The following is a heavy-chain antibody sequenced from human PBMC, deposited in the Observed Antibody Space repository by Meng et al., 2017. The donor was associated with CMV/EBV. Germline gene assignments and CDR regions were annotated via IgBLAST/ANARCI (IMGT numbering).Heavy chain of an antibody. V-gene: IGHV4-34*01. CDR2: INHSGST. J-gene: IGHJ5*02. CDR3: ARGGNWFDP. CDR1: GGSFSGYY. Sequence: VQSQQGGAGLLKPSATLSLTCAVYGGSFSGYYWSWIRQPPGKGLEWIGEINHSGSTNYNPSLKSRVTISVDTSKNQFSLKLSSVTAADTAVYYCARGGNWFDPWGQGTLVTVSS.